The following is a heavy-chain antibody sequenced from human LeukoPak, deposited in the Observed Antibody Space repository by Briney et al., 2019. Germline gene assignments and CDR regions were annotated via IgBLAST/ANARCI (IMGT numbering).Heavy chain of an antibody. Sequence: GGSLRLSCAASGFTVSSNYMSWVRQTPGKGLEWVSLIYSSGSTYYADSVKGRFTISRDNSKNTLYLQMNSLRAEDTAVYYCAKECDYGSGSYSCFDYWGQGTLVTVSS. CDR3: AKECDYGSGSYSCFDY. CDR2: IYSSGST. V-gene: IGHV3-66*01. D-gene: IGHD3-10*01. J-gene: IGHJ4*02. CDR1: GFTVSSNY.